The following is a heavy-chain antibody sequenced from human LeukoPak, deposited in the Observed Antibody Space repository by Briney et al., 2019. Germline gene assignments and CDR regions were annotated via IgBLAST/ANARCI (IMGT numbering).Heavy chain of an antibody. CDR2: FDPEDGET. J-gene: IGHJ4*02. Sequence: ASVKVSCKVSGYTLTELSMHWVRQAPGKGLEWMGGFDPEDGETIYAQKFQGRVTMTEDTSTDTAYMELSSLRSEDTAVYYCATGLISTGYYNQSPDYWGRGTLVTVSS. V-gene: IGHV1-24*01. CDR1: GYTLTELS. D-gene: IGHD3-9*01. CDR3: ATGLISTGYYNQSPDY.